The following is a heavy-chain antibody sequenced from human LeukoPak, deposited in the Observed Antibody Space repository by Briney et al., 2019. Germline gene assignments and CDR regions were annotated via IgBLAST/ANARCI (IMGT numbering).Heavy chain of an antibody. Sequence: SVKVSCKASGGTFSSYAISWVRQAPGQGLEWMRGIIPIFGTANYAQKFQGRVTITSDESTSTAYMELSSLRSEDTAVYYCARDPGPVYCSSTSCYGWGQGTLVTVSS. D-gene: IGHD2-2*01. CDR2: IIPIFGTA. CDR1: GGTFSSYA. CDR3: ARDPGPVYCSSTSCYG. J-gene: IGHJ4*02. V-gene: IGHV1-69*13.